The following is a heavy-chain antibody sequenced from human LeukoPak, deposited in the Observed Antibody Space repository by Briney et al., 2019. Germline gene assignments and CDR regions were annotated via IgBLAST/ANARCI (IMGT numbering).Heavy chain of an antibody. CDR3: ARDLFTLNWFDP. J-gene: IGHJ5*02. V-gene: IGHV1-69*05. CDR2: IIPIFGTA. D-gene: IGHD2-15*01. CDR1: GGTFSSYA. Sequence: SVKVSCKASGGTFSSYAISWVRQAPGQGLEWMGRIIPIFGTANYAQKFQGRVTITTDESTSTAYMELSSLRSEDTGVYYCARDLFTLNWFDPWGQGTLVTVSS.